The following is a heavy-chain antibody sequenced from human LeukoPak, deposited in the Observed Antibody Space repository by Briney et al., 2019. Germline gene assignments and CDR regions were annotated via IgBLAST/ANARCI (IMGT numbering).Heavy chain of an antibody. J-gene: IGHJ3*02. V-gene: IGHV3-23*01. Sequence: GGSLRLSCAASGFTFSSYAMSWVRQAPGKGLQWVSAISGSGVTTSYADSVKGRFTISRDNSKNTLYLQMNSLRAEDTAVYYCAKVRCGADCYSTHDAFDIWGHGTMVTVSS. D-gene: IGHD2-21*02. CDR1: GFTFSSYA. CDR3: AKVRCGADCYSTHDAFDI. CDR2: ISGSGVTT.